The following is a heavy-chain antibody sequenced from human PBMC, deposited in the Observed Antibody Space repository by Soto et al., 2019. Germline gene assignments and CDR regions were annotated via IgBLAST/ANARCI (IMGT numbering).Heavy chain of an antibody. V-gene: IGHV4-4*02. CDR3: AHERGLYFDSSGYVDY. Sequence: PSETLSLTCAVSGASLSSNNWWSWVRQPPGKGLEWIGTIYYSGSTYYNPSLKSRVTISVDTSKNQFSLKLSSVTAADTAVYYCAHERGLYFDSSGYVDYWGQGVQVTVSS. D-gene: IGHD3-22*01. CDR1: GASLSSNNW. CDR2: IYYSGST. J-gene: IGHJ4*02.